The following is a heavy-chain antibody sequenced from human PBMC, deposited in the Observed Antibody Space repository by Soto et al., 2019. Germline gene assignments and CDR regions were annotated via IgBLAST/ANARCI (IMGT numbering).Heavy chain of an antibody. V-gene: IGHV3-30*18. CDR1: GFTFSSYG. CDR2: ISYDGSNK. Sequence: QVQLVESRGGVVQPGRPLRHSCAAAGFTFSSYGMHWVRQAPGKGLEWVAVISYDGSNKYYADSVKGRFTISRDNSKNPLYLQMNSRRAEDTAVYYCAKSLSHSRSWYYIRLPSDYWGQGTLVTVSS. D-gene: IGHD6-13*01. CDR3: AKSLSHSRSWYYIRLPSDY. J-gene: IGHJ4*02.